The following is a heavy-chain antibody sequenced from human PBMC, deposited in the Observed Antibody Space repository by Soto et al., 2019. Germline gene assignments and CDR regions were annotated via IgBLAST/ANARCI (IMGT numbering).Heavy chain of an antibody. CDR2: ISGSGGST. D-gene: IGHD4-17*01. CDR1: GFTFSSYA. J-gene: IGHJ1*01. Sequence: GGSLRLSCAASGFTFSSYAMSWVRQAPGKGLEWVSAISGSGGSTYYADSVKGRFTISRDNSKNTLYLQMNSLRAEDTAVYYCAKAHKDMTTVTTNFQHWGQGTLVTVSS. V-gene: IGHV3-23*01. CDR3: AKAHKDMTTVTTNFQH.